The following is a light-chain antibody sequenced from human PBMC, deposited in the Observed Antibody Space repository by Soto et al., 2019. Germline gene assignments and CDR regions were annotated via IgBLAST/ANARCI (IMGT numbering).Light chain of an antibody. V-gene: IGKV3-11*01. Sequence: EIVLAQSPATLSLSPGERATLSCRASQSVSSYLAWYQQKPGQAPRLLIYDASNRATGIPARFRGSGSGTDFTLTISRLEPEDFAVYYCQQYGSSITFGQGTRLEIK. CDR3: QQYGSSIT. CDR2: DAS. CDR1: QSVSSY. J-gene: IGKJ5*01.